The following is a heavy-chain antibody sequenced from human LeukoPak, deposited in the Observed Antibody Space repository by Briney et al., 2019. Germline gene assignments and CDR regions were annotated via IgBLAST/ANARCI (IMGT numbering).Heavy chain of an antibody. CDR1: GFTFSSYG. CDR2: ISYDGSNK. CDR3: ARGAAYYDFWSGYSFDY. V-gene: IGHV3-30*03. J-gene: IGHJ4*02. Sequence: GGSLRLSCAASGFTFSSYGMHWVRQAPGKGLEWVAVISYDGSNKYYADSVKGRFTISRDNSKNTLYLQMNSLRAEDTAVYYCARGAAYYDFWSGYSFDYWGQGTLVTVSS. D-gene: IGHD3-3*01.